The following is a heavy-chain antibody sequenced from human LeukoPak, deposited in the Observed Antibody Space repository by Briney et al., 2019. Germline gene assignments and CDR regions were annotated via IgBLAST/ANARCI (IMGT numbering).Heavy chain of an antibody. CDR1: GGSVSSDSYY. V-gene: IGHV4-61*01. CDR3: ARGGSIVGATPHDTFDI. Sequence: PSETLSLTCTVSGGSVSSDSYYWSWIRQPPGKGLECIGYMYYSGSTNYNPSLKSRVTISLDTSKNQFSLKLRSVTAADTAVYYCARGGSIVGATPHDTFDIWGQGTMVTVSS. CDR2: MYYSGST. J-gene: IGHJ3*02. D-gene: IGHD1-26*01.